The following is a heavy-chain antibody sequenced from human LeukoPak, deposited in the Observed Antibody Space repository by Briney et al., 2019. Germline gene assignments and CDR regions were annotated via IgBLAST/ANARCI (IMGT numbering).Heavy chain of an antibody. J-gene: IGHJ6*03. CDR3: ARAYYDSSGYYYSLYYYMDV. V-gene: IGHV1-69*02. D-gene: IGHD3-22*01. CDR1: GGTFGSYT. Sequence: GASVKVSCKASGGTFGSYTISWVRQAPGQGLEWMGRIIPILGIANYAQKFQGRVTITADKSTSTAYMELNSLRSEDTAVYYCARAYYDSSGYYYSLYYYMDVWGKGTTVTVSS. CDR2: IIPILGIA.